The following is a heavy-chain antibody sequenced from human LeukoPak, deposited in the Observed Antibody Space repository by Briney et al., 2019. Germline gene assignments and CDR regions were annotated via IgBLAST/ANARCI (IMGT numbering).Heavy chain of an antibody. D-gene: IGHD1-26*01. CDR2: ITFSGDNSGENT. CDR3: ARDRREPDIVGARSNNWFDP. J-gene: IGHJ5*02. CDR1: GFSFNIYT. Sequence: PGGSLRLSCAAFGFSFNIYTMNWVRQAPGKGLEWVSGITFSGDNSGENTYYADSVRGRFSISRDNSKNTLYLQMNSLRAEDTAVYYCARDRREPDIVGARSNNWFDPWGQGTLVTVSS. V-gene: IGHV3-23*01.